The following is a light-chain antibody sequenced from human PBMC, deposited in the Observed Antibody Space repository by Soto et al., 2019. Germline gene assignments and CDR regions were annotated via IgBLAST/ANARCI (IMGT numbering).Light chain of an antibody. J-gene: IGLJ1*01. CDR2: EVS. V-gene: IGLV2-14*01. CDR1: SSDVGGYNY. Sequence: QSVLTQPASVSGSPGQSITISCTGTSSDVGGYNYVSWYQQHPGKAPKLMIFEVSSRPSGVSYRFSGSKSGNTASLTISGLQAEDEADYYCSSYTSSSTPYVFGSGTKVTVL. CDR3: SSYTSSSTPYV.